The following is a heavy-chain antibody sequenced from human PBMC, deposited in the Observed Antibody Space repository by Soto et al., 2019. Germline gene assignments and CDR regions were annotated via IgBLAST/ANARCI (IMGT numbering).Heavy chain of an antibody. CDR3: AKDGMLGQFDY. CDR2: INSDGSST. J-gene: IGHJ4*02. Sequence: EVQLVESGGGLVQPGGSLRLSCAASGFTLRGYGMHWVRQAPGKGLVWVSRINSDGSSTSYADSVKGRFTISRDNAKNTLYLNMNSLRAAEKAVDYCAKDGMLGQFDYWGQGTLVTASS. CDR1: GFTLRGYG. D-gene: IGHD3-16*01. V-gene: IGHV3-74*01.